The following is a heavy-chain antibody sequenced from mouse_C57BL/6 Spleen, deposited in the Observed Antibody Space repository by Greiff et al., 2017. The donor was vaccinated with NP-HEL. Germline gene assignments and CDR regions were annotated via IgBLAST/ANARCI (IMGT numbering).Heavy chain of an antibody. V-gene: IGHV1-36*01. J-gene: IGHJ4*01. CDR2: VYPYNGGT. CDR1: GFTFTDYY. Sequence: EVKLVESGPVLVKPGPSVKISCKASGFTFTDYYMHWVKQSHGKSLEWIGLVYPYNGGTSYNQKFKGKATLTVDTSSSTAYMELNSLTSEDSAVYYCASYYYGSSSYYYAMDYWGQGTSVTVSS. D-gene: IGHD1-1*01. CDR3: ASYYYGSSSYYYAMDY.